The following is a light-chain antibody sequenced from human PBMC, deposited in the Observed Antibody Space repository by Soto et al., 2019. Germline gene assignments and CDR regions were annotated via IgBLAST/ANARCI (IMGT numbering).Light chain of an antibody. J-gene: IGKJ1*01. CDR2: TAS. Sequence: DIQMTQSPSSLSASVGDSATITCRASQSISNYLAWYQQKPGEVPKLLIYTASTLQSGVPSRFSGSGSGTDFTLTISSLQPEDVANYYCQKYNSAPRTFGQGTKVEIK. V-gene: IGKV1-27*01. CDR3: QKYNSAPRT. CDR1: QSISNY.